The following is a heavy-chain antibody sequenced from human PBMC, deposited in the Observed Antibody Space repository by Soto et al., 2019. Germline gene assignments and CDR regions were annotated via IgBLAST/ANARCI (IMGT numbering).Heavy chain of an antibody. CDR2: INHSGST. CDR1: GGSFSGYY. V-gene: IGHV4-34*01. D-gene: IGHD3-22*01. Sequence: SETLSLTCAVYGGSFSGYYWSWFRQPPVNGLEWIGLINHSGSTNYNPSLKSRVTISVDTSKNQFSLKLISVTAADKAVYYCARGRKRAYYYDSSGYYRYWGQGTLVTVSS. CDR3: ARGRKRAYYYDSSGYYRY. J-gene: IGHJ4*02.